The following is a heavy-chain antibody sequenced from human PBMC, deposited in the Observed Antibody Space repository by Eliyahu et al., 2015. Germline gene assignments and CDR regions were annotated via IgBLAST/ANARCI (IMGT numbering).Heavy chain of an antibody. CDR3: ARVATVVRGVHPFDY. Sequence: QVQLQESGPGLVKPSETLSLTCTVSGVSIRSYYWSWIRQPPGKGLEWIGDIYYSGGTDYNPSLESRVTISRDTSKNQLSLRLSSVTGADTAVYYCARVATVVRGVHPFDYWGQGTLVIVSS. CDR1: GVSIRSYY. V-gene: IGHV4-59*01. CDR2: IYYSGGT. D-gene: IGHD3-10*01. J-gene: IGHJ4*02.